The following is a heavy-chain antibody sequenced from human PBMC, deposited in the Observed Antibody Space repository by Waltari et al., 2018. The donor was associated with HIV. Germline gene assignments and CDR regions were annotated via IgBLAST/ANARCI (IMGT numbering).Heavy chain of an antibody. V-gene: IGHV3-9*01. Sequence: EVQLVESGGGSVQSGRSLRLSCTASGITFDDYAMHWLRQPPGKGLEWVSGISVNSGDIAYADSVKGRFTISRDNTKNSLFLQMNSVRVEDTALYYCVKDGASTIFGVLNGMDVWGQGTTVTVSS. CDR2: ISVNSGDI. D-gene: IGHD3-3*01. J-gene: IGHJ6*02. CDR3: VKDGASTIFGVLNGMDV. CDR1: GITFDDYA.